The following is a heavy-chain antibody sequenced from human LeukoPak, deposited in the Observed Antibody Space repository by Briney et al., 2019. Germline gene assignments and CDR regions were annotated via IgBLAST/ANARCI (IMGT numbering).Heavy chain of an antibody. J-gene: IGHJ4*02. CDR1: GGSISSYY. Sequence: PSETLSLTCTVSGGSISSYYWSWIRQPPGKGLEWIGYIYDSGSTNYNPSLKSRVTISVDTSKNQFSLKVSSVTAADTAVYYCARDRAIFGVVIIGFGGILDYWGQGTLVTVSS. CDR2: IYDSGST. D-gene: IGHD3-3*01. V-gene: IGHV4-59*01. CDR3: ARDRAIFGVVIIGFGGILDY.